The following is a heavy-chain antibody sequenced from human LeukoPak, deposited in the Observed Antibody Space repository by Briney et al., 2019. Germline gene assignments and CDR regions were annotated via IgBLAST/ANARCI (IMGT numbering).Heavy chain of an antibody. CDR3: ARVTLDNWNSPLEIDY. CDR1: GFTFGKYW. V-gene: IGHV3-7*03. D-gene: IGHD1-7*01. J-gene: IGHJ4*02. CDR2: IKLDGSEK. Sequence: GGSLRLSCVASGFTFGKYWMSWVRQAPGKGLEWVANIKLDGSEKNYVDSVKGRFTISRDNTKNSLYLQMNSLRVEDTAVFYCARVTLDNWNSPLEIDYWGQGTLVTVSS.